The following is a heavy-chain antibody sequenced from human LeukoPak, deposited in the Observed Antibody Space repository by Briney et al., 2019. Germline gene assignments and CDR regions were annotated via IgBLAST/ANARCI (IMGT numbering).Heavy chain of an antibody. Sequence: SGPVLVKPTETLTLTCTVSGFSLNIPKMGVSWIRQPPGKALEWLAHIFSHDERAYSTSLRSRLTISRDTSKTQVFLTMTNMDRVDTGTYYCARIRRAHTSWYEDSLDYWGPGTLVTVSS. V-gene: IGHV2-26*01. J-gene: IGHJ4*02. CDR1: GFSLNIPKMG. CDR3: ARIRRAHTSWYEDSLDY. CDR2: IFSHDER. D-gene: IGHD6-13*01.